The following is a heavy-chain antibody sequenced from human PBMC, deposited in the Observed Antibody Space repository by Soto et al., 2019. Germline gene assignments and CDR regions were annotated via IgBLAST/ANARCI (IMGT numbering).Heavy chain of an antibody. Sequence: SVKVSWKASGGTLSSYAISWLRQAPGQGLEWMGGIIPIFGTANYAQKFQGRVTITADESTSTAYMELSSLRSEDTAVYYCARPVGYSSSWYFDYWGQGTLVTVSS. J-gene: IGHJ4*02. CDR3: ARPVGYSSSWYFDY. D-gene: IGHD6-13*01. V-gene: IGHV1-69*13. CDR1: GGTLSSYA. CDR2: IIPIFGTA.